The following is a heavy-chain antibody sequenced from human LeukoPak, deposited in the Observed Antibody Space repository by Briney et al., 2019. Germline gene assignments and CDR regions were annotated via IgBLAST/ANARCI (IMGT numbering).Heavy chain of an antibody. CDR3: GQAALWFGDWFAP. Sequence: GGSLRLSCAASGFTFSSYAMSWVRQAPGKGLEWVSVIYSGGSTYYADSVKGRFTISRDNSKNTVYLQMNSLRAEDTAFYYCGQAALWFGDWFAPWGQGTLVTVSS. D-gene: IGHD3-10*01. CDR1: GFTFSSYA. J-gene: IGHJ5*02. V-gene: IGHV3-23*03. CDR2: IYSGGST.